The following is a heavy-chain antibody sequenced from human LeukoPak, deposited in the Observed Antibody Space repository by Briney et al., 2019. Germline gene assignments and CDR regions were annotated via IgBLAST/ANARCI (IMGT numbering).Heavy chain of an antibody. V-gene: IGHV4-59*01. J-gene: IGHJ6*02. CDR1: GGSISNYY. CDR3: ARDTTTDYYYYYGLDV. CDR2: IYCSGST. Sequence: SETLSLTCTVSGGSISNYYWSWIRQPPGKGLEWIGHIYCSGSTNYNPSLKSRVTISVDTSKNQFSLKVNSVTAADTAVYYCARDTTTDYYYYYGLDVWGQGTTVTVSS. D-gene: IGHD5-12*01.